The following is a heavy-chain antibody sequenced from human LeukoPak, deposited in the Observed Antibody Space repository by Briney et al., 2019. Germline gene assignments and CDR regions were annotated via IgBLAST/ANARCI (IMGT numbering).Heavy chain of an antibody. V-gene: IGHV4-34*01. D-gene: IGHD3-10*01. CDR1: GGSFSGYY. J-gene: IGHJ2*01. Sequence: SETLSLTCAVYGGSFSGYYWSWIRQPPGKGLEWIGEINHSGSTNYNPSLKSRVTISVDTSKNQFSLKLNFVTAADTAVYYCARIWPDLWGRGTLVTVSS. CDR2: INHSGST. CDR3: ARIWPDL.